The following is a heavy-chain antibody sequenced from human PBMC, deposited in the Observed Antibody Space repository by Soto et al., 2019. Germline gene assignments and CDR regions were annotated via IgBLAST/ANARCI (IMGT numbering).Heavy chain of an antibody. CDR1: GYSFTSYH. V-gene: IGHV1-2*04. CDR3: ARGHSTDCSNGVCSFFYNHEMDV. D-gene: IGHD2-8*01. Sequence: ASVRFYCQASGYSFTSYHIHWLRHAPGHGLEWLGRINPKSGGTSTAQKFQGWVTMTRDRSISTVYMELTRLRSDDTAVDCCARGHSTDCSNGVCSFFYNHEMDVWGQGTTVTVSS. J-gene: IGHJ6*02. CDR2: INPKSGGT.